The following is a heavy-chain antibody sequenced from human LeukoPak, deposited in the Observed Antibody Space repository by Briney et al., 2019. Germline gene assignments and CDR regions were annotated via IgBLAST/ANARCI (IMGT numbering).Heavy chain of an antibody. D-gene: IGHD3-3*01. J-gene: IGHJ4*02. CDR1: GMSLSDYY. CDR3: AKADDFWSGYFDY. V-gene: IGHV3-23*01. CDR2: ISGSGGST. Sequence: ETLSLTCGVSGMSLSDYYWTWIRQSPGKGLECVSVISGSGGSTYYADSVKGRFTISRDNSKNTVYLQMNSLRAEDAAVYYCAKADDFWSGYFDYWGQGTLVTVSS.